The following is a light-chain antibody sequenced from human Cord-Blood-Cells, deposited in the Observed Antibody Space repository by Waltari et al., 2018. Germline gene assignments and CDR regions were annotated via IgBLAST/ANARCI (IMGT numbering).Light chain of an antibody. CDR2: AAS. CDR3: QQSYSTPPWT. V-gene: IGKV1-39*01. Sequence: IQMSQSPSHLSASVGDRVTITCRASQSISSYLNWYQQKPGKAPKLLIYAASSLQSGVPSRFSGSGSGTDFTLTISSLQPEDFATYYCQQSYSTPPWTFGQGTKVEIK. CDR1: QSISSY. J-gene: IGKJ1*01.